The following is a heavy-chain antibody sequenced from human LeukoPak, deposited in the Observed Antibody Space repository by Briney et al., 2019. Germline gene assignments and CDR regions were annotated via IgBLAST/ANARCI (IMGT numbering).Heavy chain of an antibody. J-gene: IGHJ4*02. Sequence: SETPSLTCGFHGGSFSHYYRTWIRQPPGKGLEWIGEIHPSGSTNYNPSFKSRVTISLDTSKNQLSLKLTSVTAADTAVYYCARGEDRYKQGYWGQGTLVTVSS. D-gene: IGHD5-24*01. CDR1: GGSFSHYY. V-gene: IGHV4-34*01. CDR2: IHPSGST. CDR3: ARGEDRYKQGY.